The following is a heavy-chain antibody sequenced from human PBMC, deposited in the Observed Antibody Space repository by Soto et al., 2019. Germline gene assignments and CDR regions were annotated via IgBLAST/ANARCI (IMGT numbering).Heavy chain of an antibody. CDR1: GGSISSYY. CDR2: IYYSGST. V-gene: IGHV4-59*01. Sequence: QVQLQESGPGLVKPSETLSLTCTVSGGSISSYYWSWIRQPPGKGLEWIGYIYYSGSTNYNPSLQSRVALTVDTSKNPFSLKLSYVTAADTAVYYCARLIVGATTTLDYWGQGTLVTVSS. J-gene: IGHJ4*02. CDR3: ARLIVGATTTLDY. D-gene: IGHD1-26*01.